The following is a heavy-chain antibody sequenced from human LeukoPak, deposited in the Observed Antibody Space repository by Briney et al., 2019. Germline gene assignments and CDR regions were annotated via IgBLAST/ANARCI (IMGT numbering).Heavy chain of an antibody. CDR1: GFIFTKHS. Sequence: TGGSLRLSCAASGFIFTKHSMNWVRQAPGKGLEWVSNISSSGSTIYYADSVKGRFTISRDNAKNSLYLQMNSLRAEDTAVYYGARDRGSGIYSDSSEYWGQGTLVTVFS. CDR2: ISSSGSTI. V-gene: IGHV3-48*01. D-gene: IGHD1-26*01. J-gene: IGHJ4*02. CDR3: ARDRGSGIYSDSSEY.